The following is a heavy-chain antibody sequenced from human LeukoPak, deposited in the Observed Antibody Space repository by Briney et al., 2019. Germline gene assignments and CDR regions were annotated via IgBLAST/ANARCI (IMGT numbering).Heavy chain of an antibody. D-gene: IGHD3-22*01. Sequence: GASLRLSCAASGFTFSSYAMSWVRQAPGKGLEWVSAISGSGGSTYYADSVKGRFTTSRDNSKNTLYLQMNSLRAEDTAVYYCAKVSHYYDLKGHPSIDAFDIWGQGTMVTVSS. CDR1: GFTFSSYA. V-gene: IGHV3-23*01. J-gene: IGHJ3*02. CDR3: AKVSHYYDLKGHPSIDAFDI. CDR2: ISGSGGST.